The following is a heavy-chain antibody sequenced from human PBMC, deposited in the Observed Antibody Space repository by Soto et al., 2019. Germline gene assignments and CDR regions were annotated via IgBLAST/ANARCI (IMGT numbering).Heavy chain of an antibody. CDR3: AREQGGSYCSGGTCYPKGLGY. Sequence: QVQLEESGGGVVQPGRSLRLSCAASGFSFRTYGMHWVRQAPGKGLEWVAVIWYDGSKEYYADSVKGRFTISRDNSKNTLYLQMNSLTAEDTAVYYCAREQGGSYCSGGTCYPKGLGYWGQGTLVTVSS. J-gene: IGHJ4*02. CDR1: GFSFRTYG. CDR2: IWYDGSKE. V-gene: IGHV3-33*01. D-gene: IGHD2-15*01.